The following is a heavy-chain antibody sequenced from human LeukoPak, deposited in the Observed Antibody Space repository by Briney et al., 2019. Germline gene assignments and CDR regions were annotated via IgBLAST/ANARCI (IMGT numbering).Heavy chain of an antibody. Sequence: GGSLRLSCAASGFTVSLYYMTWVRQAPGKGLEWVSVIYSGGPTYYADSVKGRFTISRDNSKNTVYLQMNSLRGEDTAVYYCARGPLIAAAGTWWGQGTLVTVSS. CDR2: IYSGGPT. D-gene: IGHD6-13*01. V-gene: IGHV3-53*01. CDR3: ARGPLIAAAGTW. CDR1: GFTVSLYY. J-gene: IGHJ4*02.